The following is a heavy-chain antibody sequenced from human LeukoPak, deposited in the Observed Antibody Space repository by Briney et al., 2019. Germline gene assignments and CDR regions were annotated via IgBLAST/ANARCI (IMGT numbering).Heavy chain of an antibody. CDR1: GGSFSGYY. Sequence: SSETLSLTCAVYGGSFSGYYWSWIRQPPGKGLAWIGEINHSGSTNYNPSLKSRVTISVDTSKNQFSLKLSSVTAADTAVYYCARGYCSGGSCYSFDYWGQGTLVTVSS. CDR3: ARGYCSGGSCYSFDY. CDR2: INHSGST. D-gene: IGHD2-15*01. V-gene: IGHV4-34*01. J-gene: IGHJ4*02.